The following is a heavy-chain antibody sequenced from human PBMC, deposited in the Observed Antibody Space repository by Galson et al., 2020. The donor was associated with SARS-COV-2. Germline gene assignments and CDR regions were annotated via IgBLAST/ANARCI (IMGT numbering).Heavy chain of an antibody. V-gene: IGHV1-46*01. CDR3: GRGVYHMDV. Sequence: ASVKVSCTASGYTFTNYYINWVRQAPGQGPEWMGIINPSGGSTNYAQKFQGRVTMTRDTSTSTVYMELSSLRSEDTAIYYCGRGVYHMDVWGKGTTVTVSS. J-gene: IGHJ6*03. CDR2: INPSGGST. CDR1: GYTFTNYY.